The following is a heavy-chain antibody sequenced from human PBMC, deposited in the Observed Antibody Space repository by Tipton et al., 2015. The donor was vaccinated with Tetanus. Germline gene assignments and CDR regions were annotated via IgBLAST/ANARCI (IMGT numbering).Heavy chain of an antibody. CDR1: GGSFSDYY. CDR2: INHSGST. CDR3: AAAVVRWFDP. D-gene: IGHD6-13*01. Sequence: TLSLTCAVYGGSFSDYYWNWIRQPPGKGLEWIGEINHSGSTNYNPSLKSRVTISVDTSKKQFSLRLDSVTAADTAVYYCAAAVVRWFDPWGQGTLVTVSS. J-gene: IGHJ5*02. V-gene: IGHV4-34*06.